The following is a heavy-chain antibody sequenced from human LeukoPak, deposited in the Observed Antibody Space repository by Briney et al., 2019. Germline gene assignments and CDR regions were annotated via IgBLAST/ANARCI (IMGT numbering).Heavy chain of an antibody. J-gene: IGHJ4*02. CDR2: ISGSGGST. D-gene: IGHD5-18*01. CDR1: GFTFSSYA. Sequence: GGSLRLSCAASGFTFSSYAMSWVRQAPGKGLEWVSAISGSGGSTYYADSVKGRFTISRDNSKNTLYLQMNSLRAEDTAVYYCARDRGGYSYGYGGYFDYWGQGTLVTVSS. V-gene: IGHV3-23*01. CDR3: ARDRGGYSYGYGGYFDY.